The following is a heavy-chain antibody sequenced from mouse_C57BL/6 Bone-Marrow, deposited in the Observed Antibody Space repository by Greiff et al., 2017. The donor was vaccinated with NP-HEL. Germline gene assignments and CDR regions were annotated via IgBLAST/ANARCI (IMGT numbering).Heavy chain of an antibody. CDR1: GFTFSDYY. V-gene: IGHV5-16*01. Sequence: EVQLMESEGGLVQPGSSMKLSCTASGFTFSDYYMAWVRQVPEKGLEWVANINYDGSSTYYLDSLKSRFIISRDNAKNILYLQMSSLKSEDTATYYCARDSGYDSPFDYWGQGTTLTVSS. CDR3: ARDSGYDSPFDY. D-gene: IGHD2-2*01. J-gene: IGHJ2*01. CDR2: INYDGSST.